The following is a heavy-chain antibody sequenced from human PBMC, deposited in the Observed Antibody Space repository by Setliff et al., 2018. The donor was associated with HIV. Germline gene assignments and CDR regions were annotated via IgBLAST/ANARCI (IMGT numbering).Heavy chain of an antibody. CDR3: GGSSRWGFVY. CDR2: INHSGST. D-gene: IGHD6-13*01. V-gene: IGHV4-34*01. CDR1: GGSLSDYY. J-gene: IGHJ4*02. Sequence: SETLSLTCAVYGGSLSDYYWSWIRQPPGKGLEWIGQINHSGSTIYNPSLKNRVTMSVDSSKNQFSLKLSSVTAADRAVYYCGGSSRWGFVYWGQGTLVTVSS.